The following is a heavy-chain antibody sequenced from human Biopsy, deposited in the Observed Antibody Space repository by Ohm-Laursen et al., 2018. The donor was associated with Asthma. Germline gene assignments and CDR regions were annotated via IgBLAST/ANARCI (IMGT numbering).Heavy chain of an antibody. CDR1: GGSISVSNW. Sequence: PPGTLSLTCDVSGGSISVSNWWSWVRQPPGRGLEGIGQIYHLGNANYNPSLKSRVTMSVDKSKNQFSLKLTSVTAADTAVYFCARRWRSYDSSNYYLDQWGQGTLVTVSS. D-gene: IGHD3-22*01. V-gene: IGHV4-4*01. J-gene: IGHJ4*02. CDR3: ARRWRSYDSSNYYLDQ. CDR2: IYHLGNA.